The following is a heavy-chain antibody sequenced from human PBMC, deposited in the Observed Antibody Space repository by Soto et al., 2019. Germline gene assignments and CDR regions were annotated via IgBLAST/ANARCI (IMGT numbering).Heavy chain of an antibody. CDR3: ARASPVVTDV. CDR2: IYYSGST. V-gene: IGHV4-30-4*01. J-gene: IGHJ6*02. Sequence: QVQLQESGPGLVKPSQTLSLTCTVSGGSISSGDYYWSWIRQPPGKGLEWIGYIYYSGSTYYNPALKSRVTISVATSQNQSSLTLSSVTAADTAVYYCARASPVVTDVWGQGTTVTVSS. D-gene: IGHD5-18*01. CDR1: GGSISSGDYY.